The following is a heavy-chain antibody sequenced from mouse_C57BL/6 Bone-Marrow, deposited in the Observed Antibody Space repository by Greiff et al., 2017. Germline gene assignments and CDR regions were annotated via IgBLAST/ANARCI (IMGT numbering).Heavy chain of an antibody. CDR1: GFTFSDYG. V-gene: IGHV5-15*01. CDR2: ISNLAYSI. Sequence: EVKLVESGGGLVQPGGSLKLSCAASGFTFSDYGMAWVRQAPRTGPEWVAFISNLAYSIYYADTVTGRFTISRENAKNTLYLEMSSLRSEETAMYYCASHTTGYAMDYWGQGTSVTVSS. CDR3: ASHTTGYAMDY. D-gene: IGHD1-1*01. J-gene: IGHJ4*01.